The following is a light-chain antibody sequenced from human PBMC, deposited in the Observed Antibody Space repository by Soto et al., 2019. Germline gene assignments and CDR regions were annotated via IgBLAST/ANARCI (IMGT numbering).Light chain of an antibody. CDR2: GAS. CDR3: HQRTSGIT. CDR1: QSVTSTY. Sequence: EIVLTQSPGTLSLSPGERATLSCRASQSVTSTYLAWYQQKPGQAPRLLIYGASNRATGIPARFSGSESGTDFTLTISSLEPEDFAVYYCHQRTSGITFGQGTRLEI. V-gene: IGKV3D-11*02. J-gene: IGKJ5*01.